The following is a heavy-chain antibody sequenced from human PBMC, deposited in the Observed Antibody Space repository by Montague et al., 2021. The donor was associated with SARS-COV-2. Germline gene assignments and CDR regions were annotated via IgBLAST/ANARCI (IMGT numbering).Heavy chain of an antibody. CDR2: ISYDGSNQ. J-gene: IGHJ4*02. D-gene: IGHD1-26*01. Sequence: SLRLSCAASGFAFSTYAMYWVRQAPGKGLEWVAAISYDGSNQYYADSVKGRFTISRDNSKNTLYLQMNSLRAEDTAVYYCVRTQSGNYLYYFDYWGQGILVTVSS. CDR3: VRTQSGNYLYYFDY. CDR1: GFAFSTYA. V-gene: IGHV3-30*04.